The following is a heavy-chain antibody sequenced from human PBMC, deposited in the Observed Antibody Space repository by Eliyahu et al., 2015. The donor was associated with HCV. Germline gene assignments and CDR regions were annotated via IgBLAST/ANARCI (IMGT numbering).Heavy chain of an antibody. CDR1: GFTFSSYA. CDR3: AKYTTAEPGMDV. V-gene: IGHV3-23*01. Sequence: EVQLLESGGGLVQPGGSLRLSCEASGFTFSSYAMSWVRQAPGKGLEWVSGVTGSGGSTYYADSVKGRFTISRDNSKNTLYLQMNSLRAEDTAVYYCAKYTTAEPGMDVWGQGTTVTVSS. J-gene: IGHJ6*02. D-gene: IGHD2-2*02. CDR2: VTGSGGST.